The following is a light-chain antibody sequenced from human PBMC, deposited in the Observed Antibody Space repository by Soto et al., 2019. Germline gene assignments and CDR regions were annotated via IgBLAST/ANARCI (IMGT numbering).Light chain of an antibody. CDR3: QQYSNWWT. V-gene: IGKV3-15*01. J-gene: IGKJ1*01. Sequence: EIVMTQSPATLSVSPGERATLSCRASQSVSNNLAWYQKKPGHAPRLLIYGASTRATGIPARFSGGGSETELTLTISSLQSEDFAVYNCQQYSNWWTFGQGTRVEIQ. CDR2: GAS. CDR1: QSVSNN.